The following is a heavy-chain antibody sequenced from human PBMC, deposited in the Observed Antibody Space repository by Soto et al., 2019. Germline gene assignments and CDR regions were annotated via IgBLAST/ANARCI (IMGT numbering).Heavy chain of an antibody. V-gene: IGHV3-23*01. CDR3: AKGRVRAVAGYYFDY. CDR1: GFTFSSYA. D-gene: IGHD6-19*01. CDR2: ISGSGGST. Sequence: EVQLLESGGGLVQPGGSPRLSCAASGFTFSSYAMSWVRQAPGKGLEWVSAISGSGGSTYYADSVKGRFTISRDNSKNTLYLQMNSLRAEDTAVYYCAKGRVRAVAGYYFDYWGQGTLVTVSS. J-gene: IGHJ4*02.